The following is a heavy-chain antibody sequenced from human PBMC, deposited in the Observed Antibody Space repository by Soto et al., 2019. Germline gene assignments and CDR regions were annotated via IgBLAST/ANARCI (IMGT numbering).Heavy chain of an antibody. V-gene: IGHV3-23*01. CDR1: GFTFSSYA. D-gene: IGHD1-26*01. CDR2: ISGSGDST. CDR3: ARRGSGNYYDY. Sequence: EVQLLESGGGLVQPGGSLRLSCAASGFTFSSYAMRWVRQAPGKGLEWVSAISGSGDSTYYADSVKGRFTISRDNSKNTPYLQMNGLRAEDTAVYYWARRGSGNYYDYWGQGTLVTVSS. J-gene: IGHJ4*02.